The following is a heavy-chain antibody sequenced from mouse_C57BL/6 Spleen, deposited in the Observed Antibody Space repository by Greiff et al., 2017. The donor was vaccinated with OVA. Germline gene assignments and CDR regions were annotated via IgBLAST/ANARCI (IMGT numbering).Heavy chain of an antibody. CDR2: IDPSDSYT. Sequence: VQLQQPGAELVRPGTSVKLSCKASGYTFTSYWMHWVKQRPGQGLEWIGVIDPSDSYTNYNQKFKGKATLTVDTSSSTAYMQLSSLTSEDSAVYYCASGTAQAGDWFAYWGQGTLVTVSA. D-gene: IGHD3-2*02. CDR1: GYTFTSYW. CDR3: ASGTAQAGDWFAY. V-gene: IGHV1-59*01. J-gene: IGHJ3*01.